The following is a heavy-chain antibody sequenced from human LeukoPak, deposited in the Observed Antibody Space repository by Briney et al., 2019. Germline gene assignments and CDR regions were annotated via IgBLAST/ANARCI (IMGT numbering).Heavy chain of an antibody. D-gene: IGHD2-2*01. CDR2: IKQDGSEK. V-gene: IGHV3-7*02. CDR1: GFTFSDYY. Sequence: PGGSLRLSCAASGFTFSDYYMTWVRQAPGKGLEWVANIKQDGSEKYYVDSVKGRFTISRDNAKNSLYLQMNSLRAEDTAVYYCGRAVVPASQTGGYWGQGTLVTVSS. CDR3: GRAVVPASQTGGY. J-gene: IGHJ4*02.